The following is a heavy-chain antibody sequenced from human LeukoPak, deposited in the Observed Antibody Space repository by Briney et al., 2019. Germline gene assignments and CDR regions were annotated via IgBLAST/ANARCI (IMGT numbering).Heavy chain of an antibody. V-gene: IGHV4-59*12. CDR3: VRGYYYDSSGYWVRAIDI. CDR2: MYHSGTT. Sequence: SETLSLTCTVSGGSISSYYWSWIRQPPGQGPEWIGYMYHSGTTHYNPSLKSRVTISVDRSKNQFSLKLSSVTAADTAVYYCVRGYYYDSSGYWVRAIDIWGQGTTLTVSS. J-gene: IGHJ3*02. D-gene: IGHD3-22*01. CDR1: GGSISSYY.